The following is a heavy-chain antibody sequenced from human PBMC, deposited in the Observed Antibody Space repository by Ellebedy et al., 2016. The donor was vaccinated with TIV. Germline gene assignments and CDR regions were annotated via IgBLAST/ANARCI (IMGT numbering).Heavy chain of an antibody. CDR3: ARSGEHDY. CDR1: GISLRSYA. CDR2: ISSTGYYI. Sequence: GESLKISCAASGISLRSYAMSWVRQAPGKGLEWVSSISSTGYYIYYADSVKGRFTISRDDARKSLYLQMNSLRAEDTAVYYCARSGEHDYWGQGTLVTVSS. J-gene: IGHJ4*02. V-gene: IGHV3-21*01. D-gene: IGHD1-26*01.